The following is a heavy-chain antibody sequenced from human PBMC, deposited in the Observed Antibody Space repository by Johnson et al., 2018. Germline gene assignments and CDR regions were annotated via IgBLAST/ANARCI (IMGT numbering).Heavy chain of an antibody. CDR1: GFTFSSYY. CDR2: ISSSSSTI. J-gene: IGHJ1*01. Sequence: VQLVQSGGGVVQPGESLRLSCAASGFTFSSYYMNWVRPAPGKGLEWVSSISSSSSTIYYADSVKGRFTISRDNAKNSLYLQMNSLRDEDTAVYYCARDVGSGWPDVYFQHWGQGTLVTVSS. CDR3: ARDVGSGWPDVYFQH. D-gene: IGHD6-19*01. V-gene: IGHV3-48*02.